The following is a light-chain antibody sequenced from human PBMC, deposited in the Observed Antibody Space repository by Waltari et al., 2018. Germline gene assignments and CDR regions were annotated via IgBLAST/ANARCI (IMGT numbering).Light chain of an antibody. CDR2: EVS. V-gene: IGKV2D-29*01. CDR1: ESLLFSDGKTY. J-gene: IGKJ4*01. CDR3: MQSLQRPYT. Sequence: EIVMTQTPVSLSVTPGQPASLDCKSSESLLFSDGKTYFQWYLQKPGQPPQLLIYEVSNLFSGVPDRFSGSGSGTDFALNISRVEAEDVGVYYCMQSLQRPYTFGGGTKVEIK.